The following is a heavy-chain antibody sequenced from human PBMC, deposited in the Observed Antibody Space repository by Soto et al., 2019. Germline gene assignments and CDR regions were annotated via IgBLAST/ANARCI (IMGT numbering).Heavy chain of an antibody. V-gene: IGHV3-48*02. CDR2: ISTSATTV. D-gene: IGHD3-3*01. J-gene: IGHJ4*02. CDR3: AREGTHYDFRRGYYIGPSDH. CDR1: GFAFSDYS. Sequence: EVQLVESGGGLVQPGGSLRLSCAASGFAFSDYSMNWVRQAPGKGLEWISYISTSATTVYYADSVRGRFTVSRDNVKNSLYLQMNSLRDGDTALYYCAREGTHYDFRRGYYIGPSDHWGQGTLVTVSS.